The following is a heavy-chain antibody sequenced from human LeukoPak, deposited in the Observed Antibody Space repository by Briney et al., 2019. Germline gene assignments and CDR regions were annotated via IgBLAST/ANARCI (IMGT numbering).Heavy chain of an antibody. Sequence: GGSLRLSCAASGFTFSSYDMHWVRQATGKGLEWVSAIGTSVDPYYPGSAKGRFTIYTEPAKNSLYLQVNSLRAGDTAVYYCARGRDVHGGSIRDAFGMWGPGKMVTVSS. CDR1: GFTFSSYD. J-gene: IGHJ3*02. CDR3: ARGRDVHGGSIRDAFGM. D-gene: IGHD2-15*01. V-gene: IGHV3-13*05. CDR2: IGTSVDP.